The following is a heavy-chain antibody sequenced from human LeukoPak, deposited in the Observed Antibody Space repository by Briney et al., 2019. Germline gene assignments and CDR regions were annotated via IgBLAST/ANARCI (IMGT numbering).Heavy chain of an antibody. CDR3: AKVPVRRQENDAFDI. J-gene: IGHJ3*02. CDR1: GFTFSSYW. CDR2: ISGSGGST. D-gene: IGHD6-19*01. Sequence: GGSLRLSCAASGFTFSSYWMSWVRQAPGKGLEWVSAISGSGGSTYYADSVKGRFTISRDNSKNTLYLQMNSLRAEDTAVYYCAKVPVRRQENDAFDIWGQGTMVTVSS. V-gene: IGHV3-23*01.